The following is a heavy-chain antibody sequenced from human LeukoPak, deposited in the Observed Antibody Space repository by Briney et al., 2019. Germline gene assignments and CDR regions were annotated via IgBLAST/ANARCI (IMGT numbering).Heavy chain of an antibody. Sequence: PGGSLRLSCAASGFTFSSYAMSWVRQAPGKGLEWVANIKQDGSEKYYVDSVKGRFTISRDNAKNSLYLQMNSLRAEDTAVYYCARVIRYYYDSPYYWGQGTLVTVSS. CDR2: IKQDGSEK. D-gene: IGHD3-22*01. V-gene: IGHV3-7*01. J-gene: IGHJ4*02. CDR3: ARVIRYYYDSPYY. CDR1: GFTFSSYA.